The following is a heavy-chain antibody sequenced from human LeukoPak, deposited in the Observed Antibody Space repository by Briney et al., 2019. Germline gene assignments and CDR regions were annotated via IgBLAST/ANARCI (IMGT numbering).Heavy chain of an antibody. CDR2: LYSDGNT. CDR1: GFTVITND. J-gene: IGHJ4*02. Sequence: SGGSLRLSCAASGFTVITNDMTWVRQAPGKGLEWVSVLYSDGNTKYADSVQGRFTISRDNSKNTLYLEMNSLSPDDTAVYYCARGVEPLAANTLAYWGQETLVTVSS. D-gene: IGHD1-14*01. V-gene: IGHV3-53*01. CDR3: ARGVEPLAANTLAY.